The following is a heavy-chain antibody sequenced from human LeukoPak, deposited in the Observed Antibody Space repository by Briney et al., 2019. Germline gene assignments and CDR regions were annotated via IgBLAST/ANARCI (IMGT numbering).Heavy chain of an antibody. V-gene: IGHV4-59*01. CDR2: IYYSGST. CDR1: GGSISSYY. D-gene: IGHD3-22*01. Sequence: SETLSLTCTVSGGSISSYYWSWIRQPPGKGLEWIGYIYYSGSTNYNPSLKSRVTISVDTSKHQFSLKLSSVTAADTAVYYCARGNYDNNGYYQNYFDYWGQGTLVTVSS. CDR3: ARGNYDNNGYYQNYFDY. J-gene: IGHJ4*02.